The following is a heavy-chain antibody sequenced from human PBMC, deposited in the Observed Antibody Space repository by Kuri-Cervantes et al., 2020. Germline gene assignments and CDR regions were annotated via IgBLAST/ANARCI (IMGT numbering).Heavy chain of an antibody. CDR1: GFTLSSYA. V-gene: IGHV3-9*01. CDR3: AKGGYSSGWYGSHYGMDV. D-gene: IGHD6-19*01. J-gene: IGHJ6*02. CDR2: ISWNSGSI. Sequence: SLKISCAASGFTLSSYAMHWVRQAPGKGLEWVSGISWNSGSIGYADSVKGRFTISRDNAKNSLYLQMNSLRAEDTALYYCAKGGYSSGWYGSHYGMDVWGQGTTVTVSS.